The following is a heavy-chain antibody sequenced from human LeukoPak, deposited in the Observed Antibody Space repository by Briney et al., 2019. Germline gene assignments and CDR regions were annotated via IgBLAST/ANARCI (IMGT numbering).Heavy chain of an antibody. Sequence: GASVKVSCKXSGYTFTSYDINWVRQATGQGLEWMGWMNPNSGNTGYSQKFQGRVTITRNTSISTAYMELSSLRSEDTAVYYCARGHPYDSSGYVDYWGQGTLVTVSS. D-gene: IGHD3-22*01. J-gene: IGHJ4*02. CDR1: GYTFTSYD. V-gene: IGHV1-8*03. CDR3: ARGHPYDSSGYVDY. CDR2: MNPNSGNT.